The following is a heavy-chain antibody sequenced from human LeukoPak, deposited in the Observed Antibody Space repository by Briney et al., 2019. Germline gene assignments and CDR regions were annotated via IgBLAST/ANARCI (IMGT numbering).Heavy chain of an antibody. CDR2: IYTSGST. V-gene: IGHV4-4*07. CDR3: ARGVAKDYYYYYMDV. CDR1: GFIFTDYY. Sequence: GSLRLSCAASGFIFTDYYMSWIRQPAGKGLEWIGRIYTSGSTNYNPSLKSRVTMSVDTSKNQFSLKLSSVTAADTAVYYCARGVAKDYYYYYMDVWGKGTTVTVSS. D-gene: IGHD2-15*01. J-gene: IGHJ6*03.